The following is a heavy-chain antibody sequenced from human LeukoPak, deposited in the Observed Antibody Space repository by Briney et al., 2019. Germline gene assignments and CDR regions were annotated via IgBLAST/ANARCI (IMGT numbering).Heavy chain of an antibody. CDR1: GFIFSNYV. J-gene: IGHJ4*02. Sequence: PGGSLRLSCAASGFIFSNYVMHWVRQAPGKGLEWVAAIWYDGSNKYYADSVKGRFTISRDNSKNTLYLQMNSLRAEDTAVYYCARGRFFGITGTTKYYFDYWGQGTLVTVSS. D-gene: IGHD1-7*01. CDR3: ARGRFFGITGTTKYYFDY. V-gene: IGHV3-33*01. CDR2: IWYDGSNK.